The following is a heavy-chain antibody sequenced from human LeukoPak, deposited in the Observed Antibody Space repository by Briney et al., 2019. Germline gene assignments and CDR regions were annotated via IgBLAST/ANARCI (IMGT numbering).Heavy chain of an antibody. CDR2: ISNTGSFI. CDR1: GFTFSNAW. D-gene: IGHD3-10*01. CDR3: VRARGAGPGAHFGY. Sequence: GGSLRLSCAASGFTFSNAWMSWVRQAPGKGLEWVSYISNTGSFISYADSVKGRFTISRDNAKNSLYLQMNSLRAEDAAAYYCVRARGAGPGAHFGYWGQGTLVTVSS. V-gene: IGHV3-11*01. J-gene: IGHJ4*02.